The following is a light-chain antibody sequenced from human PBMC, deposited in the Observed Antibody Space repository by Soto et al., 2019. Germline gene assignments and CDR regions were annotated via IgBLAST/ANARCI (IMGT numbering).Light chain of an antibody. CDR1: QSVGSN. J-gene: IGKJ3*01. CDR3: QQYNNWPRT. CDR2: GAS. V-gene: IGKV3-15*01. Sequence: IVMTQAPAALCGSPGERATLSCRASQSVGSNLAWYLQKPGQAPRPLIYGASTRETGIPARFRGSGAGPEFTLTISSLQSEDVAVHFCQQYNNWPRTFGPGTKVDIK.